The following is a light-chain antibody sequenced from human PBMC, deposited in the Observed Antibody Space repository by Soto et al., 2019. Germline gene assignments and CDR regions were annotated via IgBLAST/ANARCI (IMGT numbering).Light chain of an antibody. CDR1: SSNIGNNY. CDR3: GTWDSSLSAHV. J-gene: IGLJ1*01. Sequence: QSVLTQPPSVSAALGQKVTLSCSGSSSNIGNNYVSWYQQLPGTAPKLLIYENNKRPSGIPDRFSGSKSGTSATLGITGLQTGDEADYYCGTWDSSLSAHVFGTGTKVTVL. V-gene: IGLV1-51*02. CDR2: ENN.